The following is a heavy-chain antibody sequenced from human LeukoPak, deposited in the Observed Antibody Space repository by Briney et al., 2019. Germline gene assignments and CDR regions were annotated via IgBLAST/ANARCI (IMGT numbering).Heavy chain of an antibody. CDR2: INEDGRTT. CDR3: GRDLGGRSGY. Sequence: GGSLRLSWAASGFIFSSNWFHWVRQAPGKGLVWVSRINEDGRTTNYADSVKGRLTVSRDNAKNTLYLQMNSLRAEDTAIYYCGRDLGGRSGYWGQGTLVTVSS. J-gene: IGHJ4*02. V-gene: IGHV3-74*01. D-gene: IGHD1-26*01. CDR1: GFIFSSNW.